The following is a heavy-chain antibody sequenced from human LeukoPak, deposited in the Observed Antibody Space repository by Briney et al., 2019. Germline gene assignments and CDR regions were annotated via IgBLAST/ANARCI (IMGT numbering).Heavy chain of an antibody. J-gene: IGHJ3*02. CDR1: GGADSISSYY. V-gene: IGHV4-59*08. CDR2: IFHSGST. Sequence: SETLSLTCTVSGGADSISSYYWSWIRQPPGKGLEWIGYIFHSGSTNYNPSLKSRVTMSVDTSKNQFSLKVRSVTAADTAVYYCARAESGPDAFDIWGQGTMVTVSS. D-gene: IGHD7-27*01. CDR3: ARAESGPDAFDI.